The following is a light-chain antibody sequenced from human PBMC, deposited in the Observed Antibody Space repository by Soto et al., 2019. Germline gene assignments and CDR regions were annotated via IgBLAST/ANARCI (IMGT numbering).Light chain of an antibody. J-gene: IGKJ1*01. CDR3: QQYNNWPRT. CDR1: QSVSSS. Sequence: EIVMTQSPATLSVSPGERATLSCRASQSVSSSLAWYQQTAGQAPRLLIYGASTRATGIPARFSGSGSGTEFTLTISSLQSEDFAVYHCQQYNNWPRTFGQGTRVDIK. CDR2: GAS. V-gene: IGKV3-15*01.